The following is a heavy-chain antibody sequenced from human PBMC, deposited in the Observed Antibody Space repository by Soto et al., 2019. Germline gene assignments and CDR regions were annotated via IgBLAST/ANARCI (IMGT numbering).Heavy chain of an antibody. Sequence: TSETLSLTCTVSGGSISSGGYYWSWIRQHPGKGLEWIGYIYYSGSTYYNPSLKSRVTISVDTSKNQFSLKLSSVTAADTAVYYCARYPGRITMVRGVIIEGGYFDYWGQGTLVTVSS. CDR3: ARYPGRITMVRGVIIEGGYFDY. D-gene: IGHD3-10*01. J-gene: IGHJ4*02. CDR2: IYYSGST. V-gene: IGHV4-31*03. CDR1: GGSISSGGYY.